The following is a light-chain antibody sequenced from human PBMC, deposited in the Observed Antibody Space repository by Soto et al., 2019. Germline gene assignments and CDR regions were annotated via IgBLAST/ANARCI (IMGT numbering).Light chain of an antibody. J-gene: IGLJ1*01. Sequence: QSALTQPPSASGSPGQSVTISCTGTSNDVGGYNYVSWYQQHPGRAPKPIIYEVTQRPSGVPDRFSGSKSGNTASLTVSGLQAEDEADYYCNSYADGNSPYGFGTGTKLTVL. CDR2: EVT. V-gene: IGLV2-8*01. CDR1: SNDVGGYNY. CDR3: NSYADGNSPYG.